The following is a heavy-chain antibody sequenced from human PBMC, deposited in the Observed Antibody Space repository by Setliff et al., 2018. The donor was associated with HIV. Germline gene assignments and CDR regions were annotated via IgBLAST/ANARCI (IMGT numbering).Heavy chain of an antibody. Sequence: GESLKISCEASGYIFTAYWIGWVRQMPGNGLEWMGIIYPGDSDTRYSPSFQGQVTFSADKSISAVYLQWDSLKASDSAIYYCARAPRSPLRWRDNLLSSSSFFMDVWGKGTTVTVSS. J-gene: IGHJ6*03. CDR1: GYIFTAYW. CDR3: ARAPRSPLRWRDNLLSSSSFFMDV. V-gene: IGHV5-51*01. D-gene: IGHD2-21*01. CDR2: IYPGDSDT.